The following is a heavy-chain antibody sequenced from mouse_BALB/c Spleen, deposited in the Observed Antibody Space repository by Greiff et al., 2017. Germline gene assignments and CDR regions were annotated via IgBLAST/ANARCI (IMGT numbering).Heavy chain of an antibody. Sequence: EVQLQESGPSLVKPSQTLSLTCSVTGDSITSGYWNWIRKFPGNKLEYMGYISYSGSTYYNPSLKSRISITRDTSKYQSYLQLNSVTTEDTATYSCVRSLFDAGAMDYWGQGTSVSVSA. CDR3: VRSLFDAGAMDY. CDR2: ISYSGST. J-gene: IGHJ4*01. V-gene: IGHV3-8*02. CDR1: GDSITSGY.